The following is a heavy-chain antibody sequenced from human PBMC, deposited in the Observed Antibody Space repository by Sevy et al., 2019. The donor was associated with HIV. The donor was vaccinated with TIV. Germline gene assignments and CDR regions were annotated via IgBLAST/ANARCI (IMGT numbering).Heavy chain of an antibody. V-gene: IGHV3-7*03. CDR1: GFTFSSYW. Sequence: GSLRRSCAASGFTFSSYWMSWVRQAPGKGLEWVANIKQDGSEKYYVDSVKGRFTISRDNAKNSLYLQMNSLRAEDTAVDYCARDQPLFVTMVRGVIGPFDIWGQGTMVTVSS. J-gene: IGHJ3*02. CDR2: IKQDGSEK. CDR3: ARDQPLFVTMVRGVIGPFDI. D-gene: IGHD3-10*01.